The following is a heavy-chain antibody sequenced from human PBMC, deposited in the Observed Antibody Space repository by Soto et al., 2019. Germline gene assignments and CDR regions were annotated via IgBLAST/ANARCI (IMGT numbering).Heavy chain of an antibody. J-gene: IGHJ5*02. CDR1: GGSISSGDYY. CDR3: ARFDYDFWSGYYIPGYDWFDP. Sequence: SETLSLTCTVSGGSISSGDYYWSWIRQPPGKGLEWIGYIYYSGSTYYNKSLKSRVTISVDTSKNQFSLKLSTVTAADKAGYYCARFDYDFWSGYYIPGYDWFDPWGQGTLVTVSS. CDR2: IYYSGST. D-gene: IGHD3-3*01. V-gene: IGHV4-30-4*01.